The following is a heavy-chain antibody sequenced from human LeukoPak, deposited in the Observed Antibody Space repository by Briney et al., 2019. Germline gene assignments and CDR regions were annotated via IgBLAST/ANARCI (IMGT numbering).Heavy chain of an antibody. J-gene: IGHJ4*02. CDR1: GFTFTSYW. D-gene: IGHD4-17*01. V-gene: IGHV3-74*01. CDR2: VNHDGRGT. CDR3: ATDLG. Sequence: QAGGSLRLSCAASGFTFTSYWMHWVRQAPGKGLVWVSRVNHDGRGTAYADSVMGRFTISRDNAKNTVYLQMNSLRAEDTAVYYCATDLGWGQGTLVTVSS.